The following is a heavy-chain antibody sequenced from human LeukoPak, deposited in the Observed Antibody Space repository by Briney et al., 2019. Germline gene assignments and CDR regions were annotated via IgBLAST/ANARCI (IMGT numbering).Heavy chain of an antibody. V-gene: IGHV3-21*01. CDR1: GFTFRSYS. D-gene: IGHD6-19*01. J-gene: IGHJ4*02. Sequence: PGGSLRLSCAASGFTFRSYSMNWVRDAPGKGLEWVSSISSSSSYIYYADSVKGRFTISRDNAKNSLYLQMNSLRAEDTAVYYCARGWGIAVIDYWGQGTLVTVSS. CDR2: ISSSSSYI. CDR3: ARGWGIAVIDY.